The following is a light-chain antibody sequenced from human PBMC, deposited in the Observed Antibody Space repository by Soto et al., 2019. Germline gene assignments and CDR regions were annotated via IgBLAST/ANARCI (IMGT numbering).Light chain of an antibody. CDR3: QQYGDLPPT. CDR1: QSVTYDQ. V-gene: IGKV3-20*01. J-gene: IGKJ1*01. CDR2: GAS. Sequence: EIVLTQSQDTLSLSPGERATLSCRASQSVTYDQLAWYRQKPGQAPRLLSYGASSRAAGIPDRFSGSGSGTDVTLTISRLEPEDFVVYHCQQYGDLPPTFGQGTKVEIK.